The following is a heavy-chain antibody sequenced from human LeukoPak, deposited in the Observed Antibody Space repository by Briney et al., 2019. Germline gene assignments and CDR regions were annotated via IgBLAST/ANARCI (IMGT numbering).Heavy chain of an antibody. J-gene: IGHJ6*02. CDR1: GFTFSSYC. V-gene: IGHV3-21*01. D-gene: IGHD2-15*01. CDR3: ARGGVVKGVAFYYYYGMDV. CDR2: INSSSSYI. Sequence: GGSLRLSCAASGFTFSSYCMNWVRQAPGKGLEWVSSINSSSSYIYYADSVKGRFTISRDNAKNSLYLQMNSLRAEDTAVYYCARGGVVKGVAFYYYYGMDVWGQGTTVTVSS.